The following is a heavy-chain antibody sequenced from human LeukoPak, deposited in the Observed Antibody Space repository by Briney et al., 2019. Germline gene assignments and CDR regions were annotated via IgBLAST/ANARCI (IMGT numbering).Heavy chain of an antibody. CDR3: ARLTWVHDSSGYCA. Sequence: PGGSLRLSCVASGFTFSRYWMHWVRQVPGMGLVWVSSISSSSSYIYYADSVKGRFTISRDNAKNSLYLQMNSLRAEDTAVYYCARLTWVHDSSGYCAWGQGTLVTVSS. D-gene: IGHD3-22*01. CDR2: ISSSSSYI. V-gene: IGHV3-21*01. CDR1: GFTFSRYW. J-gene: IGHJ5*02.